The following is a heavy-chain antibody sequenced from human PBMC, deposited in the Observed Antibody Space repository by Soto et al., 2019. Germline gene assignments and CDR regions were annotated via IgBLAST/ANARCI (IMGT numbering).Heavy chain of an antibody. CDR1: GGTYSGYY. J-gene: IGHJ5*02. V-gene: IGHV4-34*08. CDR2: ITHSGST. CDR3: ARVHTEYRSASGGSSFDP. D-gene: IGHD6-6*01. Sequence: SETLSLPCAVYGGTYSGYYWRWIRHPPGNGLDWIGEITHSGSTTYNPSLKSRVTISVDTSKNQFSLKLGSVTAADTAVYYCARVHTEYRSASGGSSFDPWRQRTLVIVS.